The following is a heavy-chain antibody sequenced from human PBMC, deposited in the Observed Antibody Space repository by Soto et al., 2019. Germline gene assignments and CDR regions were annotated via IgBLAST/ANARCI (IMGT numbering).Heavy chain of an antibody. D-gene: IGHD6-13*01. CDR3: ASPIAAAADVDY. J-gene: IGHJ4*02. Sequence: LRLSCEASGFTFSSYSMNWVRQAPGKGLEWVSSISSSSSYIYYADSVKGRFTISRDNAKNSLYLQMNSLRAEDTAVYYCASPIAAAADVDYWGQGTLVTVSS. CDR1: GFTFSSYS. V-gene: IGHV3-21*01. CDR2: ISSSSSYI.